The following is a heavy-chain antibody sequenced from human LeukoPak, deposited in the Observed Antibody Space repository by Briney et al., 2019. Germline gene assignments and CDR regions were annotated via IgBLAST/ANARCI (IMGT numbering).Heavy chain of an antibody. CDR1: GGSISSSSYY. Sequence: NTSETLSLTCTVSGGSISSSSYYWSWIRQPAGKGLEWIGRIYTSGSTNYNPSLKSRVTMSVDTSKNQFSLKLSSVTAADTAVYYCARAYGSGSYLLSGVFDPWGQGTLVTVSS. D-gene: IGHD3-10*01. CDR3: ARAYGSGSYLLSGVFDP. CDR2: IYTSGST. J-gene: IGHJ5*02. V-gene: IGHV4-61*02.